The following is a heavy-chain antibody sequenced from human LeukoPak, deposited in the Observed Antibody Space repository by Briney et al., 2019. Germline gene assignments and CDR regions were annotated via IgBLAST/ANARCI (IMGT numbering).Heavy chain of an antibody. Sequence: GGSLRLSCAASGFTVSSTYMSWVRQAPGKGLAWVSLIYTGGNTYYADSVKGRFTLSRDNSKNTVYLQMKSLRVEDTAMYYCATISDLLFYFDSWGQGTLVTVSS. CDR3: ATISDLLFYFDS. J-gene: IGHJ4*02. V-gene: IGHV3-66*01. CDR1: GFTVSSTY. CDR2: IYTGGNT.